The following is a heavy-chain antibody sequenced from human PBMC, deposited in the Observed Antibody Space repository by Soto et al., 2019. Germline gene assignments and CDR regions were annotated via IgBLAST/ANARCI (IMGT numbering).Heavy chain of an antibody. J-gene: IGHJ4*02. Sequence: GGSLRLSCAASGFTFSSYAMSWVRQAPGKGLEWISAVSGSGGSTYYADSVKGRFTISRDNSKDTLYLQMNNLRAEDTAVYYCARRYSSSFDYWGQGTLVTVSS. V-gene: IGHV3-23*01. D-gene: IGHD6-13*01. CDR1: GFTFSSYA. CDR3: ARRYSSSFDY. CDR2: VSGSGGST.